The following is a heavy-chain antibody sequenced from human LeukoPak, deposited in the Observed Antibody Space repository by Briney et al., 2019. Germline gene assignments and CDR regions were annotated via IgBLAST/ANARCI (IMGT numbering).Heavy chain of an antibody. Sequence: GGSLRLSCAASGFTFSSYGMHWVRQAPGKGLEWVAVISYDGSNKYYADSVKGRFTISRDNSKNTLYLQMNSLRAEDTAVYYCATDGSYYDSSGYHDYWGQGTLVTVSS. V-gene: IGHV3-30*03. J-gene: IGHJ4*02. CDR1: GFTFSSYG. CDR3: ATDGSYYDSSGYHDY. CDR2: ISYDGSNK. D-gene: IGHD3-22*01.